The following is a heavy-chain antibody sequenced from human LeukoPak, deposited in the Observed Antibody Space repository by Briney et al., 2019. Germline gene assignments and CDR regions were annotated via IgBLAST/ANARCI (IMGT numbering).Heavy chain of an antibody. CDR1: GGSISSYS. CDR2: IYASGST. CDR3: TRSGLTGMRKYPRADYYYYGMDV. D-gene: IGHD1-14*01. J-gene: IGHJ6*02. Sequence: SETLSLTCTVSGGSISSYSWSWIRQPAGKGLEWIGRIYASGSTSYNPSLKSRVTISVDTSKNQFSLKLTSVTAADTAVYYCTRSGLTGMRKYPRADYYYYGMDVWGQGTAVTVSS. V-gene: IGHV4-4*07.